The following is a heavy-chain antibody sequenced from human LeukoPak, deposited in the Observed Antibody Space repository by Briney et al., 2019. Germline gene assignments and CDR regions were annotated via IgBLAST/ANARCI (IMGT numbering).Heavy chain of an antibody. CDR3: ARDGAVAGKMSYYYYGMDV. CDR1: GGSISSYY. D-gene: IGHD6-19*01. Sequence: PSETLSLTCTVSGGSISSYYWSWIRQPPGKGLEWIGYIYYSGSTNYNPSLKSRVTISVDTSENQFSLKLSSVTAADTAVYYCARDGAVAGKMSYYYYGMDVWGQGTTVTVSS. CDR2: IYYSGST. J-gene: IGHJ6*02. V-gene: IGHV4-59*01.